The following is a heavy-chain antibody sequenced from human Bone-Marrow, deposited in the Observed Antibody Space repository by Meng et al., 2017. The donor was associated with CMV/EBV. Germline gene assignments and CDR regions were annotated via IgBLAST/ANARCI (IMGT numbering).Heavy chain of an antibody. Sequence: GESLKISCAASGFTFSSYAMSWVRQAPGKGLEWVAFIRYDGSNKYYADSVKGRFTISRDNSKNTLYLQMNSLRAEDTAVYYCAKDPVVPAARGSNWFDPWGQGTLVTGSS. CDR3: AKDPVVPAARGSNWFDP. CDR1: GFTFSSYA. D-gene: IGHD2-2*01. CDR2: IRYDGSNK. J-gene: IGHJ5*02. V-gene: IGHV3-30*02.